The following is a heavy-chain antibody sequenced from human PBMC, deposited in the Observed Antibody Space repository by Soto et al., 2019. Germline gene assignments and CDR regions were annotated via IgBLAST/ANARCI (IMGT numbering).Heavy chain of an antibody. J-gene: IGHJ4*02. CDR2: ISYDGNNK. D-gene: IGHD3-3*01. CDR3: ARDSELDYDFWSGYYKAPFDY. CDR1: GFTYSTYT. Sequence: PGGSLRLSCAASGFTYSTYTMHWVRQAPGKGLEWVAVISYDGNNKFYADSVKGRFTISRDNAKNSLYLQMNSLRDEDTAVYYCARDSELDYDFWSGYYKAPFDYWGQGTLVTVSS. V-gene: IGHV3-30-3*01.